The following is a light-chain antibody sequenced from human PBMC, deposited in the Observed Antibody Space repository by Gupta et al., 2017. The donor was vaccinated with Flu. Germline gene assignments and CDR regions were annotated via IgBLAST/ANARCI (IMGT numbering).Light chain of an antibody. V-gene: IGKV2-28*01. CDR3: MQALQTPIT. CDR1: QSLLHSNGYNY. J-gene: IGKJ5*01. Sequence: SISCRSSQSLLHSNGYNYLDWYLQKPGQSPQLLIYLGSNRASGVPDRFSGSGSGTDFTLKISRVEAEDVGVYYCMQALQTPITFGQGTRLEIK. CDR2: LGS.